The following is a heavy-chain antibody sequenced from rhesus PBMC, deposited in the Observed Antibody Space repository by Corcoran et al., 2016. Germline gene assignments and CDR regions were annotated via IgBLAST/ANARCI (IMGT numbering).Heavy chain of an antibody. V-gene: IGHV4-80*01. CDR3: ARYSGYTHFDY. D-gene: IGHD5-24*01. Sequence: QVQLQESGPGLVKPSETLSLTCAVSGGSFSTYWWCCIRQPPGKGLEWIGEISGNSGSTNYNPSLKSRVTSSRDASKNQFSLNLSSVTAADTAVYYCARYSGYTHFDYWGQGVLVTVSS. CDR1: GGSFSTYW. J-gene: IGHJ4*01. CDR2: ISGNSGST.